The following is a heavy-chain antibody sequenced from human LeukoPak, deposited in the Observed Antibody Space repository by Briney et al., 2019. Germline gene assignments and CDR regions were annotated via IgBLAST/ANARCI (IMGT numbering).Heavy chain of an antibody. V-gene: IGHV5-51*01. D-gene: IGHD3-10*01. CDR2: IYPGDSDT. CDR1: GYSFTSYW. J-gene: IGHJ6*03. CDR3: ARQGYYYGSHYYYYYMDV. Sequence: GESLKISCKGSGYSFTSYWIGWVRQMPGKGLEWMGIIYPGDSDTRYSPSFQGQVTISADKSISTAYLQWSSLKASDTAMYYCARQGYYYGSHYYYYYMDVWGKGTTVTVSS.